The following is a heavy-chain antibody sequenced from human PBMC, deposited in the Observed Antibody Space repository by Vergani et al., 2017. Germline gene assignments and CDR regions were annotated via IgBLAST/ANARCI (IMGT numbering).Heavy chain of an antibody. CDR2: INPNSGAT. J-gene: IGHJ4*02. CDR3: ARDLTYSTSRLGGGGFDA. V-gene: IGHV1-2*02. CDR1: GYTFTSFY. Sequence: QVQLEQSGAEVKKPGASLKVSCKASGYTFTSFYVHWVRQAPGQGLEWMGWINPNSGATTYAQKFQGRVTMTRDTSITTVYMELSILGSDDTAVYYWARDLTYSTSRLGGGGFDAWGQGAMVSVSS. D-gene: IGHD6-6*01.